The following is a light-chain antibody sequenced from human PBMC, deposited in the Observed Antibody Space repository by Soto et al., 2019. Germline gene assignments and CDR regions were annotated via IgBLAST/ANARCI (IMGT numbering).Light chain of an antibody. CDR1: RSISEW. V-gene: IGKV1-5*01. CDR2: DAS. J-gene: IGKJ1*01. Sequence: DIQMTQSHSTRPASVHASVPITCRASRSISEWLAWYQQKQGKAPELMIFDASNLKSGVSSRFSGSGSGTECTLTISRLQDDDVATYYCLQYSSHTWTFGQGTKVDIK. CDR3: LQYSSHTWT.